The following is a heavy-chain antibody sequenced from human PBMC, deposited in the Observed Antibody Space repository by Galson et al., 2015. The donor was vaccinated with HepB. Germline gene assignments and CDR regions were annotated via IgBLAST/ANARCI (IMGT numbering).Heavy chain of an antibody. Sequence: ETLSLTCTVSGGSISSSSYYWGWIRQPPGKGLGWIGSIYYSGSTYYNPSLKSRVTTSVDTSKNQFSLKLSSVTAADTAVYYCARDRPGLGGGPWGQGTLVTVSS. CDR3: ARDRPGLGGGP. D-gene: IGHD3-16*01. V-gene: IGHV4-39*07. CDR2: IYYSGST. CDR1: GGSISSSSYY. J-gene: IGHJ5*02.